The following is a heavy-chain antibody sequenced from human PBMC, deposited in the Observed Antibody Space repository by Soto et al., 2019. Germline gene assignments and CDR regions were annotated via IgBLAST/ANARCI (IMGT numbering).Heavy chain of an antibody. Sequence: RGESLKISCKGSGYSFTSYWIGWVRQMPGKGLEWMGIIYPGDSDTRYSPSFQGQVTISADKSISTAYLQWSSLKASDTAMYYCARPYYYGSGRLDGMDVWGQGTTVTVSS. V-gene: IGHV5-51*01. CDR1: GYSFTSYW. CDR2: IYPGDSDT. D-gene: IGHD3-10*01. J-gene: IGHJ6*02. CDR3: ARPYYYGSGRLDGMDV.